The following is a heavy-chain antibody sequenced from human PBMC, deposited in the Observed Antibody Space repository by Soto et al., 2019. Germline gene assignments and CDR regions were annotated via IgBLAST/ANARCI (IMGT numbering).Heavy chain of an antibody. V-gene: IGHV3-73*01. D-gene: IGHD3-10*01. CDR1: GFTFSGSA. J-gene: IGHJ3*02. CDR3: TSPLLWVGELLSDWSALDS. CDR2: IRSKANSYAT. Sequence: GGSLRLSCAASGFTFSGSAMHWVRQASGTGIERVGRIRSKANSYATAYAASVKGRFTISRDDSKNTAYLQLNSLKTEDTAVYSCTSPLLWVGELLSDWSALDSWGQGTMV.